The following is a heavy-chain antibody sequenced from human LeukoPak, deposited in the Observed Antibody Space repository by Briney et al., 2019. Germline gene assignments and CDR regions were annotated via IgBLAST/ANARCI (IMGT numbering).Heavy chain of an antibody. Sequence: GGSLRLSCAASGFTFSSHWMHWVRQAPGKGLVWVSRINSDGSSTSYADSVKGRFTISRDNAKNTLYLQMNSLRAEDTAVYYCAVGYCSSTSCYAGESQAATVDVFDIWGQGTMVTVSS. J-gene: IGHJ3*02. CDR2: INSDGSST. CDR1: GFTFSSHW. V-gene: IGHV3-74*01. D-gene: IGHD2-2*01. CDR3: AVGYCSSTSCYAGESQAATVDVFDI.